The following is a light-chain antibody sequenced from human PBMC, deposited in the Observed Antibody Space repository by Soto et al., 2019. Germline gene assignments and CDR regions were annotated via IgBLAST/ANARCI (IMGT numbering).Light chain of an antibody. V-gene: IGKV1-5*01. Sequence: DIQMTQSPSTLSASVGDRVTITCRASQNINSWLAWYQQRPGKAPKLLIYDASSLESGVPSRISGGGSGTEFTLTINSLQADDFATYYCQQYNSFPYTFGQGTKLEIK. J-gene: IGKJ2*01. CDR3: QQYNSFPYT. CDR1: QNINSW. CDR2: DAS.